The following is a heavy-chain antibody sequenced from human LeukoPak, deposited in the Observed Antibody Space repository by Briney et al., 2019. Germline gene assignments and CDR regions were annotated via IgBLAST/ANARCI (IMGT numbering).Heavy chain of an antibody. CDR2: IYYSGST. Sequence: SETLSLTCTVSGGSISSSSYYWGWIRQPPGKGLEWIGSIYYSGSTYYNPSLKSRVTISVDTSKNQFSLKLSSVTAADTAVYYCARGKDILTGNGCDYWGQGTLVTVSS. J-gene: IGHJ4*02. CDR3: ARGKDILTGNGCDY. V-gene: IGHV4-39*07. D-gene: IGHD3-9*01. CDR1: GGSISSSSYY.